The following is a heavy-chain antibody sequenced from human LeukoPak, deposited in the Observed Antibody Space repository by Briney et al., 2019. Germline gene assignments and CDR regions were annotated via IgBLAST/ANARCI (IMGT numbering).Heavy chain of an antibody. D-gene: IGHD3-16*01. J-gene: IGHJ3*02. Sequence: GGTLRLSCAASGFTFSSYGMSWVRQAPGKGLEWVSAISGGGGSTYYADSVKGRFTISRDNSKNTLYLQMNSLRAEDTAVYYCAKSRGILRALDIWGQGTMVTVSS. V-gene: IGHV3-23*01. CDR1: GFTFSSYG. CDR2: ISGGGGST. CDR3: AKSRGILRALDI.